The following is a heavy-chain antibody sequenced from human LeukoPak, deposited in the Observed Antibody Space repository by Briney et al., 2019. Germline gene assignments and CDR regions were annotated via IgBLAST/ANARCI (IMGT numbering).Heavy chain of an antibody. CDR3: ARVDSFKWFVP. V-gene: IGHV4-61*03. J-gene: IGHJ5*02. CDR1: GGSVSSGSYH. D-gene: IGHD2-2*03. CDR2: VYYSGTT. Sequence: SETLSLTCTVSGGSVSSGSYHWSWIRQPPGKGLEWIGYVYYSGTTNYNASLKSRVTISVDTSKNHFSLNLSSVTAADTAVYYCARVDSFKWFVPWGQGTLVTVSS.